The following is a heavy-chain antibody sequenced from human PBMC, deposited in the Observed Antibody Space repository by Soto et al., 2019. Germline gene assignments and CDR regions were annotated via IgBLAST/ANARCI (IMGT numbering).Heavy chain of an antibody. CDR1: GDSISRGGYY. CDR3: ARGEGFGELFSTHFDY. V-gene: IGHV4-31*03. J-gene: IGHJ4*02. D-gene: IGHD3-10*01. CDR2: IYYRGAT. Sequence: SETLSLTCTVSGDSISRGGYYWSWIRQYPGKGLEWIGFIYYRGATYYNPSLKSRVTISVDTSKNQFSLKLNSVTAADTAVYYCARGEGFGELFSTHFDYWGQGTLVTVSS.